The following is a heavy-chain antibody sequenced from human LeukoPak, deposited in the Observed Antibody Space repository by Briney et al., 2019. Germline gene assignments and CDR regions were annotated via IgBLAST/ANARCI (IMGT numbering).Heavy chain of an antibody. Sequence: PSETLSLTCTVSAGSISSYYWSWIRQPPGKGLEWIGYIYYSGSTNYNPSLKSRVTISVDTSKNQFPLKLSSLTAADTAVYYCARVDAGLWTSLIHYWAQGTLVTVSS. CDR1: AGSISSYY. CDR2: IYYSGST. CDR3: ARVDAGLWTSLIHY. D-gene: IGHD5-18*01. J-gene: IGHJ4*02. V-gene: IGHV4-59*01.